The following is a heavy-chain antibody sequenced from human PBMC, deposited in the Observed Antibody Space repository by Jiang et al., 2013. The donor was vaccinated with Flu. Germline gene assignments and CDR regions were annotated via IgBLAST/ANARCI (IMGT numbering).Heavy chain of an antibody. CDR3: ARDNSNWPRRFDY. CDR2: LLQWDY. J-gene: IGHJ4*02. Sequence: TLSLTCSVSGGSISSYFWTWLRQPPGKGTGVDWVFLLQWDYQLQPSLKSRVTISLDTSKNQFSLKLTSVTAADTAVYFCARDNSNWPRRFDYWGRGTLV. V-gene: IGHV4-59*01. CDR1: GGSISSYF. D-gene: IGHD6-13*01.